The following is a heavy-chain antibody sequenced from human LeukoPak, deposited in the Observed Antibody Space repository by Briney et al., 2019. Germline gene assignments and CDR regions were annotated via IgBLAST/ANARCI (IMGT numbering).Heavy chain of an antibody. CDR3: AAKDCSSTSCYRDY. CDR1: GFTFTSSA. Sequence: SVKVSCKASGFTFTSSAMQWVRQARGQRLEWIGGIVVGSGNTNYAQKFQERVTITRDMSTSTAYMELSSLRSEDTAVYYCAAKDCSSTSCYRDYWGQGALVTVSS. CDR2: IVVGSGNT. J-gene: IGHJ4*02. D-gene: IGHD2-2*01. V-gene: IGHV1-58*02.